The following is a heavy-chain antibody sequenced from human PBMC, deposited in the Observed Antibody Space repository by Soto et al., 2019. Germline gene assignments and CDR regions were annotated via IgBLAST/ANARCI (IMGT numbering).Heavy chain of an antibody. V-gene: IGHV1-24*01. CDR3: ATGLGYCTNGACPYYCGMDV. Sequence: GASVKVSCKVSGYTLTELSMHWVRQAPGKGLEWMGGFDPEDGETIYAQKFHGRVTMTEDTSTDTAYMELSSLRSEDTAVYYCATGLGYCTNGACPYYCGMDVWGQGTTVTVSS. J-gene: IGHJ6*02. D-gene: IGHD2-8*01. CDR1: GYTLTELS. CDR2: FDPEDGET.